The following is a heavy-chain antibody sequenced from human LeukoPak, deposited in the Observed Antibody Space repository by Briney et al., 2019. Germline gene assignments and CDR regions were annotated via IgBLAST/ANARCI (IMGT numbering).Heavy chain of an antibody. CDR2: INHSGST. CDR3: ARRRGGSVAKGIDY. CDR1: GGSFSGYY. D-gene: IGHD1-26*01. J-gene: IGHJ4*02. Sequence: SETLSLTCAVYGGSFSGYYWSWIRQPPGKGLEWIGEINHSGSTYYNPSLKSRVTISVDTSKNQFSLKLSSVTAADTAVYYCARRRGGSVAKGIDYWGQGTLVTVSS. V-gene: IGHV4-34*01.